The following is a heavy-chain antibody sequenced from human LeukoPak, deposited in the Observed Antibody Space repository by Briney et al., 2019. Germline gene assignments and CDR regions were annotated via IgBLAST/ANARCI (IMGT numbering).Heavy chain of an antibody. V-gene: IGHV1-8*01. CDR3: ARYGDSSGHYYYYYGMDV. D-gene: IGHD3-22*01. CDR2: MNPNSGNT. Sequence: ASVKVSCKASGYTFTSYDINWVRQATGQGLEWMGWMNPNSGNTGYAQKFQGRVTMTRNTSISTAYMELSSLRSEDTAVYYCARYGDSSGHYYYYYGMDVWGQGTTVTVSS. CDR1: GYTFTSYD. J-gene: IGHJ6*02.